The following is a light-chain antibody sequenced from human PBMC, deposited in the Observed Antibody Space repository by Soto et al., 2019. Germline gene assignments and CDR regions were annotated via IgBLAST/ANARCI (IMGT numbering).Light chain of an antibody. V-gene: IGKV1-27*01. J-gene: IGKJ4*01. Sequence: DIQMTQAPSSLSAPVGDRVTITCRASQGISNDLAWYQQKPGKLPNLLIYGASAMQLGVPSRFSGSGSGTDFTLTISSLQPDYTANYYCQNHKSAPLTCGGGTKVEIK. CDR1: QGISND. CDR3: QNHKSAPLT. CDR2: GAS.